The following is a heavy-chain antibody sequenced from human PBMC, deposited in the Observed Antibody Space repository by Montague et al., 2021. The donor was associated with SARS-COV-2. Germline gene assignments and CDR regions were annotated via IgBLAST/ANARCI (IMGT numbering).Heavy chain of an antibody. CDR3: VRTFYDSSGYYYVWYFDL. Sequence: SRRLSLSASGFTFSSYWMDWVRQPPGKGLVWVSRINSDGSSTNYADSVKGRFTISRDNAKNTLYLQMNSLRAEDTAVYYCVRTFYDSSGYYYVWYFDLWGRGTLVTVSS. CDR2: INSDGSST. CDR1: GFTFSSYW. D-gene: IGHD3-22*01. V-gene: IGHV3-74*01. J-gene: IGHJ2*01.